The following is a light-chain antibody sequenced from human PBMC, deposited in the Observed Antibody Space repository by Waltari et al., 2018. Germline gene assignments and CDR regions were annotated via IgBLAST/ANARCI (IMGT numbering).Light chain of an antibody. V-gene: IGLV2-8*01. CDR1: SNDVGAYNY. J-gene: IGLJ2*01. CDR2: EVS. CDR3: SSFAGNNNVV. Sequence: QSALTQPPSASGSPGQSVTISCTGTSNDVGAYNYVSWYQQHPGKAPKIMIYEVSMRPAGVPDRFSGAKSDNPASLTVSGLQAEDEADYYCSSFAGNNNVVFGGGTKLTVL.